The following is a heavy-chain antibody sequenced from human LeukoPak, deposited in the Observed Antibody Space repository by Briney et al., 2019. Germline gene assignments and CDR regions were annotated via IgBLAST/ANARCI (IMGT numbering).Heavy chain of an antibody. V-gene: IGHV3-53*01. CDR3: AREPTYSSSLDY. Sequence: PGGSLRLSCAASGFTVSSNYMSWVRQAPGKGLEYISVTYSSGTTYYADSVRDRFTISRDNSRNTPYLQMNSLRPEDTAVYYCAREPTYSSSLDYWGQGALVTVSS. CDR1: GFTVSSNY. CDR2: TYSSGTT. D-gene: IGHD6-6*01. J-gene: IGHJ4*02.